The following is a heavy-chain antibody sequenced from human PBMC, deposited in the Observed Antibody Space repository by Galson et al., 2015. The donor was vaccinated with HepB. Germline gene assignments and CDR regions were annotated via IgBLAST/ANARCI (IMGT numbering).Heavy chain of an antibody. Sequence: SLRLSCAASGFTFSNAWMSWVRQAPGKGLEWVGRIKSKTDGGTTDYAAPVKGRFTISRDDSKNTLYLQMNSLKTEDTAVYYCTTDDSYSGSDYFDYWGQGTLVTVSS. D-gene: IGHD1-26*01. CDR1: GFTFSNAW. CDR3: TTDDSYSGSDYFDY. V-gene: IGHV3-15*01. CDR2: IKSKTDGGTT. J-gene: IGHJ4*02.